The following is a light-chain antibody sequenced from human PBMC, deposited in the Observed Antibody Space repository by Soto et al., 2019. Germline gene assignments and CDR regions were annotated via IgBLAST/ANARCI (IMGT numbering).Light chain of an antibody. CDR3: QQYNSYSKT. CDR1: QSISSW. CDR2: DAS. Sequence: DIQMTQSPSTLSASVGDRVTITCRASQSISSWLAWYQQKPGKAPKLLIYDASSLESGVPSRFSGSGSGTEFTRTISSLQPDDFATYYGQQYNSYSKTFGQGTKVEIK. V-gene: IGKV1-5*01. J-gene: IGKJ1*01.